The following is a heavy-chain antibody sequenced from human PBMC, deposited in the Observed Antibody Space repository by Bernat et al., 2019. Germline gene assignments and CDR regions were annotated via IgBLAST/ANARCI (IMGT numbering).Heavy chain of an antibody. CDR3: ARGGYYDFWSGYFSDYYYYMDV. J-gene: IGHJ6*03. CDR2: ISAYNGNT. Sequence: QVQLVQSGAEVKKPGASVKVSCKASGSTFTSYGISWVRQAPGQGLEWMGWISAYNGNTNYAQKLQGRVTMTTDTSTSTAYMELRSLRSDDTAVYYCARGGYYDFWSGYFSDYYYYMDVWGKGTTVTVSS. V-gene: IGHV1-18*01. CDR1: GSTFTSYG. D-gene: IGHD3-3*01.